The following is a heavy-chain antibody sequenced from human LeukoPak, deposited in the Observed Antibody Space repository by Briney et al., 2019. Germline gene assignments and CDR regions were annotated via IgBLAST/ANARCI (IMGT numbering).Heavy chain of an antibody. CDR3: ARRGSGSYYRAYYFDY. D-gene: IGHD3-10*01. V-gene: IGHV4-34*01. J-gene: IGHJ4*02. Sequence: SETLSLTCAVYGGSFSGYYWSWIRQPPGKGLEWIGEINHSGSTNYNPSLKSRVTISVDTSKNQFSLKLSSVTAADTAVYYCARRGSGSYYRAYYFDYWGQGTLVTVSS. CDR1: GGSFSGYY. CDR2: INHSGST.